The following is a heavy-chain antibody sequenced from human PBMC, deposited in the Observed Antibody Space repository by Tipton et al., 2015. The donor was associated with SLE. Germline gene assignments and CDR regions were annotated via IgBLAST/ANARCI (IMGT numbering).Heavy chain of an antibody. Sequence: TLSLTCTVSGGSISSSDYYWGWIRQPPGKGLEWIGSIYSSGRTVSNPSLESRVTISVDTSKNQFSLKVTSVTAADTAVYYCARDGSSAWYPYFDYWGQGTLVTVSA. D-gene: IGHD6-13*01. CDR1: GGSISSSDYY. CDR3: ARDGSSAWYPYFDY. J-gene: IGHJ4*02. CDR2: IYSSGRT. V-gene: IGHV4-39*07.